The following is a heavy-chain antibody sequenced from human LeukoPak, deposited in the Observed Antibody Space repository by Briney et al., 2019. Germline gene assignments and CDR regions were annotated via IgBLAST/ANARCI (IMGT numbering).Heavy chain of an antibody. CDR1: GGSISSSSDY. J-gene: IGHJ4*02. V-gene: IGHV4-39*07. D-gene: IGHD6-19*01. CDR3: ARYRGASGDHFDY. Sequence: SETLSLTCTVSGGSISSSSDYWGWIRQPPGKGLEWIGGIYYSGSIYYNPSLKSRVTISVDTSKNQFSLKLSSVTAADTAMYYCARYRGASGDHFDYWGQGTLVTASS. CDR2: IYYSGSI.